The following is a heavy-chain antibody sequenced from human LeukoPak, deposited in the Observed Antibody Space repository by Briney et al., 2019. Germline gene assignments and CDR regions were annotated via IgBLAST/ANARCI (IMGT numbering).Heavy chain of an antibody. CDR1: GGSISSGSYY. CDR3: ARDRGTWNDDGFDY. V-gene: IGHV4-61*02. J-gene: IGHJ4*02. Sequence: PSETLSLTCTVSGGSISSGSYYWSWIRQPAGKGLDWIGRIYTTGSTNYNPSLKSRVTISVDTSKNQFSLKLSSVTAADTAVYYCARDRGTWNDDGFDYWGQGTLVTVSS. CDR2: IYTTGST. D-gene: IGHD1-1*01.